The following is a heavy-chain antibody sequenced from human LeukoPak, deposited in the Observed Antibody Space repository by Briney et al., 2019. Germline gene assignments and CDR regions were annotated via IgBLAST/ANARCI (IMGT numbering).Heavy chain of an antibody. V-gene: IGHV4-59*01. J-gene: IGHJ4*02. Sequence: PSETLSLTCAVYGGSFSGYYWSWIRQPPGKGLEWIGYIYYSGSTNYNPSLKSRVTISVDTSKHQFSLKLSSVTAADTAVYYCARENYYDSSGYSVRFDYWGQGTLVTVSS. CDR3: ARENYYDSSGYSVRFDY. D-gene: IGHD3-22*01. CDR2: IYYSGST. CDR1: GGSFSGYY.